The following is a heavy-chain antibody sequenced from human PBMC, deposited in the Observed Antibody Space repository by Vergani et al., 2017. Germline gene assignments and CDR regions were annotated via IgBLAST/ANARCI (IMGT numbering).Heavy chain of an antibody. V-gene: IGHV4-61*02. CDR1: GGSISSGSYY. Sequence: QVQLQESGPGLVKPSQTLSLTCTVSGGSISSGSYYWSWIRQPAGKGLEWIGRIYTSGSTYYNPSLKSRVTISVDTSKNQFSLKLSSVTAADTAVYYCASHEGESSLWSGYYSFFWYYYMDVWGKGTTVTVSS. CDR2: IYTSGST. J-gene: IGHJ6*03. D-gene: IGHD3-3*01. CDR3: ASHEGESSLWSGYYSFFWYYYMDV.